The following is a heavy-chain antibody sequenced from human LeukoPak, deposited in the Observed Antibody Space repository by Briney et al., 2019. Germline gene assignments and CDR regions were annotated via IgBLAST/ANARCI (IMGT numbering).Heavy chain of an antibody. V-gene: IGHV4-30-2*06. CDR2: IYHNGIT. CDR3: ARAAVRGWFDP. D-gene: IGHD6-13*01. Sequence: PSETLSLTCTVSGDSITNGAHYWSWIRQSPGKGLEWIGAIYHNGITYYNPSQKSRVTISVDRSQNQFSLKLTSVTAADTAVYYCARAAVRGWFDPWGQGTLVTVFS. J-gene: IGHJ5*02. CDR1: GDSITNGAHY.